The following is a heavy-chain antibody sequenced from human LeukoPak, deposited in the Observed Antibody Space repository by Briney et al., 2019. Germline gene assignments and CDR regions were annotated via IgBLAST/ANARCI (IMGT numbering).Heavy chain of an antibody. D-gene: IGHD4-11*01. Sequence: GGSLRLSCVVSGFRFSDYWMHWVRKAPGKGLVWVSGIKTDGSDRRYADFVTGRFTISRDNANNTLFLQMNSLRAEDTAVYYCIRDFLTVTTNDYWGQGTLVTVSS. V-gene: IGHV3-74*01. CDR3: IRDFLTVTTNDY. CDR2: IKTDGSDR. J-gene: IGHJ4*02. CDR1: GFRFSDYW.